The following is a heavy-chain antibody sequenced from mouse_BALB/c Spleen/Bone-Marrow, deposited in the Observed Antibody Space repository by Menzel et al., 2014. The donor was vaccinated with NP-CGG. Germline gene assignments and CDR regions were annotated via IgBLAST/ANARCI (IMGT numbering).Heavy chain of an antibody. Sequence: QVTLKVCGAELMKPGASMKISCKATGYTFSSYWIEWVKQRPGHGLEWIGEFLPGSGSTNYNERFKGKATFTADTSSNTAYMQLSSLTSEDSAVYYCARAYYVNYDAMDYWGQGTSVTVSS. CDR1: GYTFSSYW. V-gene: IGHV1-9*01. CDR2: FLPGSGST. D-gene: IGHD2-10*01. CDR3: ARAYYVNYDAMDY. J-gene: IGHJ4*01.